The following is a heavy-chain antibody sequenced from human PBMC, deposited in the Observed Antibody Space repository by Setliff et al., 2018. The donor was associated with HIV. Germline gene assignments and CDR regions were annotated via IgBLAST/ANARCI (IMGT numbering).Heavy chain of an antibody. V-gene: IGHV3-66*01. CDR3: AKEISLRFLEWFPQPVDY. J-gene: IGHJ4*02. D-gene: IGHD3-3*01. CDR2: IYTGGST. Sequence: PGGSLRLSCAASGFTVSTNYMSWVRQAPGKGLEWVSIIYTGGSTYYADSVKGRFTISRDNAKNSLFLQMNSLRAEDTAVYYCAKEISLRFLEWFPQPVDYWGQGTLVTV. CDR1: GFTVSTNY.